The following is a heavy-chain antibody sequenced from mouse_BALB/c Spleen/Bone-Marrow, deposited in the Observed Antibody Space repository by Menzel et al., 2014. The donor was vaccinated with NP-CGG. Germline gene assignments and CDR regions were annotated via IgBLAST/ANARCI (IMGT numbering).Heavy chain of an antibody. V-gene: IGHV4-1*02. CDR3: ARLNYYGNLFV. J-gene: IGHJ1*01. CDR1: GFDFSRYW. CDR2: INPESSTI. D-gene: IGHD1-1*01. Sequence: EVKLVESGGGLVQPGGSLKLSCAASGFDFSRYWMSWVRQALGKGLEWIGEINPESSTINYTPSLKDKFIISRDNAKNTLYLQMSKVRSEDTALNYCARLNYYGNLFVWGAGTTVTVSS.